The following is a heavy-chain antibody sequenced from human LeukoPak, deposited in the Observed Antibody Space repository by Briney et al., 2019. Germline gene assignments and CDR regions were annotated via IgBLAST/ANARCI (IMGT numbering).Heavy chain of an antibody. D-gene: IGHD3-10*01. V-gene: IGHV4-30-4*01. CDR2: IYYSGST. J-gene: IGHJ5*02. Sequence: SSQTLSLTCTVSGGSISSGDYYWSWIRQPPGKGLEWIGYIYYSGSTNYNPSLKSRVTISVDMSKNQFSLKLTSVTAADTTMYYCARGAYYYGSGRGGRPHWFDPWGQGTLVTVSS. CDR1: GGSISSGDYY. CDR3: ARGAYYYGSGRGGRPHWFDP.